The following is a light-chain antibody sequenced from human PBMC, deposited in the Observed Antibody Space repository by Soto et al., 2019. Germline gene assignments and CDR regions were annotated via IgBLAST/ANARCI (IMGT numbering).Light chain of an antibody. CDR1: QSVDSSF. Sequence: EIVLTQSPGSLSLSPGERATLSCRASQSVDSSFFAWYQQKPGQAPRLLIYGASNRATGIPNRFSGRGSGTDFTCTISRLEPEDFAVYYFQQYVSSVTFGQGTKVEIK. CDR2: GAS. V-gene: IGKV3-20*01. J-gene: IGKJ1*01. CDR3: QQYVSSVT.